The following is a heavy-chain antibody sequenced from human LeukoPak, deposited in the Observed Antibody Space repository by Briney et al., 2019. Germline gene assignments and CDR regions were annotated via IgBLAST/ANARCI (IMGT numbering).Heavy chain of an antibody. CDR3: ARRRGGFDY. D-gene: IGHD3-10*01. V-gene: IGHV4-38-2*01. J-gene: IGHJ4*02. Sequence: PSETLSLTCAVSGYSISSGYYWGWIRQPPGKGLEWIGSIYHSGSTYYNPSLKSRVTISVDTSKNQFSLKLSSVTAADTAVYYCARRRGGFDYWGQGTLVTVPS. CDR1: GYSISSGYY. CDR2: IYHSGST.